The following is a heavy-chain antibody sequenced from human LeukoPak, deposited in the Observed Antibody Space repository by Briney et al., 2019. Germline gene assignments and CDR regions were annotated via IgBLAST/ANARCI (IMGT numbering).Heavy chain of an antibody. CDR1: GGSLSGYY. CDR2: IDDSGSA. Sequence: PSETLSLTCAVYGGSLSGYYWSWIRQPPGKGLEWIGEIDDSGSAIYNPSLKSRVTISVDTSKNQFSLKLSSVTAADTAVYYCASLQNIVGATPLPDYWGQGTLVTVSS. J-gene: IGHJ4*02. V-gene: IGHV4-34*01. CDR3: ASLQNIVGATPLPDY. D-gene: IGHD1-26*01.